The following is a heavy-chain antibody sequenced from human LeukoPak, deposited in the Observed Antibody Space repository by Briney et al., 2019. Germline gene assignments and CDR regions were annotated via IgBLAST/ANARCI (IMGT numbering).Heavy chain of an antibody. J-gene: IGHJ4*02. CDR2: IWNDGSNQ. V-gene: IGHV3-33*01. CDR1: GLTFSYHG. CDR3: ARDRAKPYFDY. Sequence: GGSLRLSCAASGLTFSYHGMHWARQTPGKGLEWVAFIWNDGSNQYYADSVKDRFTISRDNSRNTLYLKMNGLRAEETAVYSCARDRAKPYFDYWGRGTLVIVS. D-gene: IGHD4/OR15-4a*01.